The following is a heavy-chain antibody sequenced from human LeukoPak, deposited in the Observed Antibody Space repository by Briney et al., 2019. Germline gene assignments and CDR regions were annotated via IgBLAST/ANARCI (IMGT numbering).Heavy chain of an antibody. CDR3: ARVRRGSNYGP. CDR1: GGSFSGYY. V-gene: IGHV4-34*01. J-gene: IGHJ5*02. D-gene: IGHD4-11*01. Sequence: SETLSLTCAVYGGSFSGYYWSWIRQPPGEGLEWIGEINHSGSTNYNPSLKSRVTISVDTSKNQFSLKLSSVTAADTAVYYCARVRRGSNYGPWGQGTLVTVSS. CDR2: INHSGST.